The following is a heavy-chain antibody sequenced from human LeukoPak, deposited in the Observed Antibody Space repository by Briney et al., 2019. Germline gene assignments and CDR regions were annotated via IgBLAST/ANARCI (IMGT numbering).Heavy chain of an antibody. D-gene: IGHD2-15*01. J-gene: IGHJ4*02. CDR2: IYYSGST. V-gene: IGHV4-39*07. Sequence: TSETLSLTCTVSGGSISSSSYYWGWIRQPPGKGLEWIGSIYYSGSTYYNPSLKSRVTISVDTSKNQFSLKLSSVTAADTAVYYCARGAQGYCSGGSCYSGWLPFDYWGQGTLVTVSS. CDR1: GGSISSSSYY. CDR3: ARGAQGYCSGGSCYSGWLPFDY.